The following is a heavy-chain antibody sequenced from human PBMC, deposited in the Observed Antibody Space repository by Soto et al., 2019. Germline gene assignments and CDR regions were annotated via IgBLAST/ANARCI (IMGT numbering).Heavy chain of an antibody. V-gene: IGHV3-23*01. CDR2: ISGSGGSS. CDR1: GFTFSSYA. Sequence: EVQLLESGGGLVQPGGSLRLSCAASGFTFSSYAMNWVRQAPGKGLEWVSVISGSGGSSYYAGSVKGRFTISRDNSMNTLDLQMNSLRAEDTAVYYCASRSSGCYFDYWGEGTLVTVSS. J-gene: IGHJ4*02. D-gene: IGHD6-19*01. CDR3: ASRSSGCYFDY.